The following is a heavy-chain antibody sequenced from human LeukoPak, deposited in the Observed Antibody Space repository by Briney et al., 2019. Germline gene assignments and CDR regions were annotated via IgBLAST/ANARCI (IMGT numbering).Heavy chain of an antibody. CDR3: ARPLGRVKENAFDI. V-gene: IGHV3-7*03. CDR2: IKQDGSEK. D-gene: IGHD2-21*01. J-gene: IGHJ3*02. CDR1: GFTFSDYW. Sequence: GGSLRLSCAASGFTFSDYWMSWVRQAPGKGLEWVANIKQDGSEKYYVDSVEGRFTISRDNAQNSLYLQMNSLRAEDTAVYYCARPLGRVKENAFDIWGQGTMVTVSS.